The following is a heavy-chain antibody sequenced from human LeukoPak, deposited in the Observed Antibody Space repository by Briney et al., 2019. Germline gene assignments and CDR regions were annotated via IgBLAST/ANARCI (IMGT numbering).Heavy chain of an antibody. CDR3: AIHKNYYDSSGYYYSQAFDI. V-gene: IGHV4-59*01. Sequence: PSETLSLTCTGSGGSISSYYWLWIRQPPGKGLEWIGYIYYSGSTNYNPSLKSRVTISVDTSKNQFSLKLSSVSAAGTAVYYCAIHKNYYDSSGYYYSQAFDIWGQGTMVTVSS. J-gene: IGHJ3*02. CDR2: IYYSGST. CDR1: GGSISSYY. D-gene: IGHD3-22*01.